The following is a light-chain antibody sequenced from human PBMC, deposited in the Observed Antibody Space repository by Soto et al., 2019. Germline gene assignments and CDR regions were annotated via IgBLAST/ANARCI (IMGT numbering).Light chain of an antibody. CDR2: GAT. J-gene: IGKJ1*01. V-gene: IGKV3-20*01. CDR1: HSVTSDY. CDR3: QQYGDSPRV. Sequence: EIVLKQSQGTLSLSPCERATLSSRASHSVTSDYLAWYQQKPGQAPRLLIYGATKRATGIPDRFSGSGSGTDFTLTISRLEAEDFAVYYCQQYGDSPRVFGQGTKVDIK.